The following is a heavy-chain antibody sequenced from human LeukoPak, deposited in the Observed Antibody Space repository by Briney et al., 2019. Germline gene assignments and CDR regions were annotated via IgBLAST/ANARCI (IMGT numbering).Heavy chain of an antibody. J-gene: IGHJ4*02. CDR2: INHSGST. CDR1: GGSFSGYY. V-gene: IGHV4-34*01. Sequence: SETLSLTCAVYGGSFSGYYWSWIRQPPGKGLEWIGEINHSGSTNYNPSLKSRVTISVDTSKNQFSLKPSSVTAADTAVYYCARGPYSSGWPRVYWGQGTLVTLSS. CDR3: ARGPYSSGWPRVY. D-gene: IGHD6-19*01.